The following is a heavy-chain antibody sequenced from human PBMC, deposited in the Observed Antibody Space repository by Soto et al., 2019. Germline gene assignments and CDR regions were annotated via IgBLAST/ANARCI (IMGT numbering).Heavy chain of an antibody. CDR2: IYYSGST. V-gene: IGHV4-59*01. CDR1: GGSISSYY. CDR3: ARDSIPPGYFDY. J-gene: IGHJ4*02. D-gene: IGHD2-21*01. Sequence: SETLSLTCTVSGGSISSYYWSWIRQPPGKGLEWIGYIYYSGSTNYNPSLKSRVTISVDTSKNQFSLKLSSVTAADTAVYYCARDSIPPGYFDYWGQGTLVTVSS.